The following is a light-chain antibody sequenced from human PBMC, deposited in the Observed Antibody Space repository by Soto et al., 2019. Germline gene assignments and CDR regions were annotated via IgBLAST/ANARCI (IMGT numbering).Light chain of an antibody. V-gene: IGKV1-5*03. CDR1: QTISSW. CDR3: QHYNSYSGA. J-gene: IGKJ1*01. Sequence: DIQMTQSPSTLSGSVGDRVTITCRASQTISSWLAWYQQKPGKAPKLLIYKASTLKSGVPPRFSGSGSGTEFTLTISSLQPDDFATYYCQHYNSYSGAFGQGTKVELK. CDR2: KAS.